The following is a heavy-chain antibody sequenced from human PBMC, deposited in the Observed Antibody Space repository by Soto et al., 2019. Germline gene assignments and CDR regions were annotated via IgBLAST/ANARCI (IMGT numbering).Heavy chain of an antibody. CDR2: MYYTGVT. CDR3: ARGGEPLGCYGLDV. CDR1: GGSVRSGNHF. V-gene: IGHV4-61*01. J-gene: IGHJ6*02. D-gene: IGHD2-2*01. Sequence: SETLSLTCSVSGGSVRSGNHFWNWIRQPPGRGLEWLGYMYYTGVTNYNPSLKSRVSMSVDTSKDQFSLNLTSLTAADTAVYYCARGGEPLGCYGLDVWGQGTTVTVSS.